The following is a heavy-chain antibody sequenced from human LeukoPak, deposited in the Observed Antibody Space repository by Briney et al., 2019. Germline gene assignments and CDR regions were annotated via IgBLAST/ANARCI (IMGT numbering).Heavy chain of an antibody. CDR2: INPNSGGT. CDR3: ARGPHWDPHFDY. D-gene: IGHD7-27*01. J-gene: IGHJ4*02. CDR1: GFTFTAYH. Sequence: ASVKVSCKASGFTFTAYHMHWVRQAPGQGLEWMGWINPNSGGTNYAQKSQGRVTMTRDTSISTAYMELSGLRSDDTAVYYCARGPHWDPHFDYWGQGTLVTVSS. V-gene: IGHV1-2*02.